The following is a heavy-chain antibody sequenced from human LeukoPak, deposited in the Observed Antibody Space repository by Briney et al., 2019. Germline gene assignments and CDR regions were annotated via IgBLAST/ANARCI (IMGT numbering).Heavy chain of an antibody. CDR2: IDYSGST. V-gene: IGHV4-39*07. CDR3: ARGFDGAAAGTGDPYYYYYYMDV. CDR1: AGSISSSSYY. J-gene: IGHJ6*03. D-gene: IGHD6-13*01. Sequence: SETLSLTCTVSAGSISSSSYYWGWIRQPPGKGLEWIGSIDYSGSTYYNPSLKSRVTISVDTSKNQFSLKLSSVTAADTAVYYCARGFDGAAAGTGDPYYYYYYMDVWGKGTTVTVSS.